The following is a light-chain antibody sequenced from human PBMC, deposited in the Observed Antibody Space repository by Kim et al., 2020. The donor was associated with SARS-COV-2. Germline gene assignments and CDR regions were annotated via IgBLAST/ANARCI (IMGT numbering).Light chain of an antibody. CDR1: QDIKES. CDR2: DAS. J-gene: IGKJ4*01. Sequence: DIQMTQSPSSLSASAGDRVTITCQASQDIKESLNWYQQKPGKAPNLLISDASNLDTGVPSRFSARGSGTDFTFTISSLQPEDVATYYCQQYDNLPLTFGGGTKVDIK. V-gene: IGKV1-33*01. CDR3: QQYDNLPLT.